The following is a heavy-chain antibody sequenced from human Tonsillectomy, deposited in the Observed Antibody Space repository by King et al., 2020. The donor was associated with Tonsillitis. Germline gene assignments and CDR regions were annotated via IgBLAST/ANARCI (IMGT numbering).Heavy chain of an antibody. V-gene: IGHV3-73*01. CDR1: GFTFSGSA. CDR3: TSPLEYDYYYYGMDV. D-gene: IGHD1-1*01. Sequence: VQLVESGGGLVQPGGSLKLSCAASGFTFSGSAMHWVRQASGKGLEWVGRIRSKANSYATAYAASVKGRLPISRDDSKNTAYMQMNSLKTEDTAVYYCTSPLEYDYYYYGMDVWGQGTTVTVSS. CDR2: IRSKANSYAT. J-gene: IGHJ6*02.